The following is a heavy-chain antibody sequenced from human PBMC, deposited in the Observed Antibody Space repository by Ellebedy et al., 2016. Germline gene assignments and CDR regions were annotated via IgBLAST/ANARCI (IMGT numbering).Heavy chain of an antibody. CDR3: ARESGTMDFDL. CDR2: IWYDGSNK. Sequence: GGSLRLSCAASGFTFSSYSMNWVRQAPGKGLEWVAVIWYDGSNKYYADSVKGRFTISRDNSKNTLYLQMNSLRAEDTAVYYCARESGTMDFDLWGRGTLVTVSS. V-gene: IGHV3-33*08. CDR1: GFTFSSYS. D-gene: IGHD2-2*01. J-gene: IGHJ2*01.